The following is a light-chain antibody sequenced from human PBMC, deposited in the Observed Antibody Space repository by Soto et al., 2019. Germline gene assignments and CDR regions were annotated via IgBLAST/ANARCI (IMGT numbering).Light chain of an antibody. V-gene: IGKV1-9*01. CDR3: QQLWTYPLT. Sequence: DTQLTQSPSFLSASVGDRVTIACRASQAVSRSVGWYQQKPGTAPKLLISAASTLNSGVPSRFSGSGSGTDFTLTISSLQPEDFATYYCQQLWTYPLTFGGGTKVEI. J-gene: IGKJ4*01. CDR1: QAVSRS. CDR2: AAS.